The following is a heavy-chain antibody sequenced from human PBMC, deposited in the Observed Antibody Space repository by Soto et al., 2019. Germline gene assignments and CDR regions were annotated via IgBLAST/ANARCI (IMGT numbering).Heavy chain of an antibody. CDR2: ISGSGGST. CDR1: GFTFSSYA. Sequence: GGSLRLSCAASGFTFSSYAMSWVRQAPGKGLEWVSAISGSGGSTYYADSVKGRFTISRDNSKNTLYLQMNSLRAEDTAVYYCAKVRRFYYDSSGPLDYWGQGTLVTVSS. V-gene: IGHV3-23*01. CDR3: AKVRRFYYDSSGPLDY. J-gene: IGHJ4*02. D-gene: IGHD3-22*01.